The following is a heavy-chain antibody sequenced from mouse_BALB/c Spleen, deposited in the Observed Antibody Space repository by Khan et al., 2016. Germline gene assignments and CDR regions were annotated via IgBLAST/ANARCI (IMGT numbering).Heavy chain of an antibody. D-gene: IGHD1-1*01. V-gene: IGHV4-1*02. CDR3: TRLYYYGTSDY. CDR1: GFDFSRYW. J-gene: IGHJ2*01. CDR2: INPDSSTI. Sequence: EVKLLESGGGLVQPGGSLKLSCAASGFDFSRYWMSWVRQAPGKGLEWIGEINPDSSTINYTPSIKDKTIISRDNAKHTMYMQMRKVRSEETALYYGTRLYYYGTSDYWGQGTTLTVSS.